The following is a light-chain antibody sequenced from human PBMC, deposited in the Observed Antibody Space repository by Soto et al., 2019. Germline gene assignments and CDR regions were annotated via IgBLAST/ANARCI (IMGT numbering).Light chain of an antibody. V-gene: IGKV1-5*03. Sequence: DIQMTQSPSTLSASVGDRVTITCRASQSIGDWLAWYQQNPGKAPKVLIYKGSFLENGVPSRFSGSGSGTEFTLTIDSLQPDDFATYCCHQYNSYPWTFGQGTKVEIK. CDR2: KGS. J-gene: IGKJ1*01. CDR3: HQYNSYPWT. CDR1: QSIGDW.